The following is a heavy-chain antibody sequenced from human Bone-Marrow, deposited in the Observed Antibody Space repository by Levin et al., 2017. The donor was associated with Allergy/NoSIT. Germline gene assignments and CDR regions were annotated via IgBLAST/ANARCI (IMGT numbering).Heavy chain of an antibody. V-gene: IGHV3-33*01. Sequence: LSFSPSCFPFFGSGLHWVRQAPGKGLEWLTIISSDGSKIYYADSVEGRFTVSRDHSKSTLYLHMDSLRAEDTALYYCASEFYRQDEYWGQGTLVTVSS. CDR3: ASEFYRQDEY. D-gene: IGHD4-11*01. CDR1: CFPFFGSG. J-gene: IGHJ4*02. CDR2: ISSDGSKI.